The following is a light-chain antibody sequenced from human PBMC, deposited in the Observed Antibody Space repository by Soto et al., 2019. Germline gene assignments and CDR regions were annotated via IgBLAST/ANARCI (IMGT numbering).Light chain of an antibody. CDR2: GAS. CDR1: QSVSSSY. V-gene: IGKV3-20*01. J-gene: IGKJ1*01. CDR3: QQYNNWPRT. Sequence: EIVLTQSPVTLSLSPGERATLSCGASQSVSSSYLAWYQQKPGQAPRLLIYGASSRATGIPDRFSGSGSGTDFTLTINSLQSEDFAVYYCQQYNNWPRTFGQGTKVDIK.